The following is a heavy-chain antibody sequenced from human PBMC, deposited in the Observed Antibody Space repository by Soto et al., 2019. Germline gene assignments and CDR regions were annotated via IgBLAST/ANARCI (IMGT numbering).Heavy chain of an antibody. J-gene: IGHJ4*02. Sequence: VQLVESGGGLVKPGGSLRLSCAASGFTFSSYSMNWVRQAPGKGLEWVSSISSSSSYIYYADSVKGRFTISRDNAKNSLYLQMNSLRAEDTAVYYCARARNGVFSNFDYWGQGTLVTVSS. D-gene: IGHD3-3*01. CDR3: ARARNGVFSNFDY. V-gene: IGHV3-21*01. CDR2: ISSSSSYI. CDR1: GFTFSSYS.